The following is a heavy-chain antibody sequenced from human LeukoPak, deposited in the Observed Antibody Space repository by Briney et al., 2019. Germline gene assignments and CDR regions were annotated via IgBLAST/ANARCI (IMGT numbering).Heavy chain of an antibody. D-gene: IGHD3-10*01. CDR1: GYSFTTYW. Sequence: GESLKISCKGSGYSFTTYWIGWVRQMPGKGLEWMGIIYPGDSDTRYSPSFQGQVTISADKSISTAYLQWSSLKASDTAMYYCAMIRLTMARGVVTPEPRFDYWGQGTLVTVSS. CDR2: IYPGDSDT. CDR3: AMIRLTMARGVVTPEPRFDY. V-gene: IGHV5-51*01. J-gene: IGHJ4*02.